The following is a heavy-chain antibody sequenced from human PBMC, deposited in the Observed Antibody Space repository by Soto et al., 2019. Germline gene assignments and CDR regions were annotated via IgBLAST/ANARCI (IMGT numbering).Heavy chain of an antibody. J-gene: IGHJ4*02. CDR1: GFTVSSNY. D-gene: IGHD6-13*01. CDR2: IYSGGST. CDR3: ARVVASAGVTFDY. Sequence: EVQLVESGGGLVQPGGSLRLSCAASGFTVSSNYMTWVRQAPGKGLEWVSVIYSGGSTYYADSVKGRFTISRDNSKNTLYLQMKSLSAGETAVYYCARVVASAGVTFDYWGQGTLVTVSS. V-gene: IGHV3-66*01.